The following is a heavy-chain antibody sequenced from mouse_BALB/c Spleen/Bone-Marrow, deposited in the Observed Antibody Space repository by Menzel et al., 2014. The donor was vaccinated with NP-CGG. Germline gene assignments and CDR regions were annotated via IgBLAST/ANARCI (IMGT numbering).Heavy chain of an antibody. V-gene: IGHV1-18*01. J-gene: IGHJ2*01. CDR1: GFSFTGYT. CDR3: ARADYYFDY. Sequence: EVMLVESGPELVKPGASMKISCRASGFSFTGYTMNWVKQSHGKNLEWIGLINPYNGGTSYNLKFKGKATLTVDKSFSTAYMELLSLTSEDSAVYYCARADYYFDYWGQGTTLTVSS. CDR2: INPYNGGT.